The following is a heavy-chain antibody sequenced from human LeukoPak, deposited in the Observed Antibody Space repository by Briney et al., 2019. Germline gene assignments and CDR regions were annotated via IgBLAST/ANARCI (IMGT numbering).Heavy chain of an antibody. D-gene: IGHD3-10*02. CDR1: GFTFSSYA. J-gene: IGHJ4*02. CDR3: AKDLGPVNRSVRGHGY. V-gene: IGHV3-23*01. CDR2: ISGSGGST. Sequence: GGSLRLSCAASGFTFSSYAMSWVRQAPGKGLEWVSAISGSGGSTYYADSVKGRFTISRDNSKNTLYLQMNSLRAEDTAVYYCAKDLGPVNRSVRGHGYWGQGTLVTVSS.